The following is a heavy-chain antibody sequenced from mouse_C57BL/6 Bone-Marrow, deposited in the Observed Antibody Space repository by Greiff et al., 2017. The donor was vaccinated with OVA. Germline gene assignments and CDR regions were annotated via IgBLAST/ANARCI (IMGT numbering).Heavy chain of an antibody. CDR2: INPSNGGT. CDR3: ARYRDYGSSYPYYFDY. J-gene: IGHJ2*01. CDR1: GYTFTSYW. V-gene: IGHV1-53*01. Sequence: QVQLQQPGTELVKPGASVKLSCKASGYTFTSYWMHWVKQRPGQGLEWIGNINPSNGGTNYNEKFKSKATLTVDKSSSTAYMQLSSLTSEDSAVYYCARYRDYGSSYPYYFDYWGQGTTLTVSS. D-gene: IGHD1-1*01.